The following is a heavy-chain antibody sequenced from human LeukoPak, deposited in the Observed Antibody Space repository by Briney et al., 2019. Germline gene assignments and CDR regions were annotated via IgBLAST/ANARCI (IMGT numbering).Heavy chain of an antibody. J-gene: IGHJ6*03. Sequence: SETLSLTCTVSDGSISSSSYYWRWIRQPPGKGLERIVSIYYSGSTYYNPSLKRRVNISVDTSKNQFSLKLTSVTAADTAVYYCARQVVVIAAAGTTYYYYMDVWGKGTTVTVSS. CDR1: DGSISSSSYY. CDR2: IYYSGST. D-gene: IGHD6-13*01. V-gene: IGHV4-39*01. CDR3: ARQVVVIAAAGTTYYYYMDV.